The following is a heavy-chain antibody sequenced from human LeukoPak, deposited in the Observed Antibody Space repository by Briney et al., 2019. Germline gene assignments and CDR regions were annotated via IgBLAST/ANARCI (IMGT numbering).Heavy chain of an antibody. V-gene: IGHV3-30*18. CDR2: ISFDGTNK. J-gene: IGHJ4*02. Sequence: PGGSLRLSCAASGFTFSRFGMHWVRQAPGKGLEWVAVISFDGTNKYYADSVKGRFTISRDNSKNTLYLQMNSLRAEDTAVYDCAKGTGIAAAVVGDYWGQGTLVTVSS. CDR1: GFTFSRFG. D-gene: IGHD6-13*01. CDR3: AKGTGIAAAVVGDY.